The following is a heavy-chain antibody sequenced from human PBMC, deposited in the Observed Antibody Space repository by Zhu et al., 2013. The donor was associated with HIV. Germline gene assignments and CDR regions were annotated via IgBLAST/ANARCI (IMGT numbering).Heavy chain of an antibody. J-gene: IGHJ5*02. D-gene: IGHD1-26*01. CDR1: GFNFYDYA. CDR2: ISWNSVDT. Sequence: EVQLVEFGGGLVQPGGSMRLSCGASGFNFYDYAMHWVRQSPGKGLEWVSAISWNSVDTAYADSVRGRFAISRDNGRNSLYLQMNNLRVEDTALYYCVKDMGSSWETRLDLWGQGTFLTVS. V-gene: IGHV3-9*01. CDR3: VKDMGSSWETRLDL.